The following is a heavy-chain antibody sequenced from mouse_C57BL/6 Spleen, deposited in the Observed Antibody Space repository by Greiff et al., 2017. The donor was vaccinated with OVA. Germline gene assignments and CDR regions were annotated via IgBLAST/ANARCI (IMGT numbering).Heavy chain of an antibody. Sequence: VQLQQSGAELVRPGTSVKVSCKASGYAFTNYLIEWVKQRPGQGLEWIGVINPGSGGTNYNEKFKGKATLTADKSSSTAYMQLSSLTSEDSAVYSCDRWGIYCDYEDYFDYWGQGTTLTVSS. D-gene: IGHD2-4*01. V-gene: IGHV1-54*01. CDR1: GYAFTNYL. CDR2: INPGSGGT. J-gene: IGHJ2*01. CDR3: DRWGIYCDYEDYFDY.